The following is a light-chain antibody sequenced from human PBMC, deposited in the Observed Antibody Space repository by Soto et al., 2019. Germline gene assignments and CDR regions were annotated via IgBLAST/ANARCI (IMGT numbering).Light chain of an antibody. CDR3: SSWDGSLSGYV. CDR1: SSNIGSNS. CDR2: NNN. V-gene: IGLV1-47*02. J-gene: IGLJ1*01. Sequence: QSVLTQPPSVSAAPGQTVTISCAGRSSNIGSNSVSWYQHLPGAAPKLLIYNNNQRPSGVPDRFSASKSGTSASLAIRGLRSDDEADYYCSSWDGSLSGYVFGAGTKLTVL.